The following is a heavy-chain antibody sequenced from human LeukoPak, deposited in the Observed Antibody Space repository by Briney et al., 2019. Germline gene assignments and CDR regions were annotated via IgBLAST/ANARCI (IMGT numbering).Heavy chain of an antibody. Sequence: ASVKVSCKASGYTFTSYGISWVRQAPGQGLEWMGWISAYSGNKNYAQKLQGRVTMTTDTSTSTAYMELRSLRSDDTAVYYCAREHYDSSGYYYDDYWGQGTLVTVSS. CDR3: AREHYDSSGYYYDDY. CDR1: GYTFTSYG. V-gene: IGHV1-18*01. J-gene: IGHJ4*02. CDR2: ISAYSGNK. D-gene: IGHD3-22*01.